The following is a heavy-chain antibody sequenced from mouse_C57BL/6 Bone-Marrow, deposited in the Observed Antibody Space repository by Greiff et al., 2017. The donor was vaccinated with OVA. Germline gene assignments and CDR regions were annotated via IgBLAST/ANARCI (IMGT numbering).Heavy chain of an antibody. V-gene: IGHV1-69*01. CDR2: IDPSDGYT. Sequence: QVQLQQPGAELVMPGASVKLSCKASGYTFTSYWMHWVKQRPGQGLEWIGEIDPSDGYTNYNQKFKGKSTLTVDKSSSTAYMQLSSLTSEDSAVYYCARAYGNYWYFEDWGTGTTVTVSS. CDR1: GYTFTSYW. D-gene: IGHD2-1*01. CDR3: ARAYGNYWYFED. J-gene: IGHJ1*03.